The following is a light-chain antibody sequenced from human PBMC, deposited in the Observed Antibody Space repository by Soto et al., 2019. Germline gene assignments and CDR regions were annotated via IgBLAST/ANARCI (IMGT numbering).Light chain of an antibody. Sequence: EIVLTQSPGTLSLSPGERATLSCRASQSVSSSYLAWYQHKPGQAPRLLIYGASSRATGITDRFSGSGSGTDFTLTISRVEPVDFAVYYCQQYGSSPRTFGQGTKLEIK. V-gene: IGKV3-20*01. CDR2: GAS. J-gene: IGKJ2*02. CDR1: QSVSSSY. CDR3: QQYGSSPRT.